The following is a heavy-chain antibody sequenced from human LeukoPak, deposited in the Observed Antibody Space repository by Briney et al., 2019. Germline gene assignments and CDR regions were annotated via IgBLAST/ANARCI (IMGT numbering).Heavy chain of an antibody. J-gene: IGHJ4*02. CDR3: ARALGAARIDY. Sequence: PGGSLRLSCAASGFTVSSNYMSWVRQAPGKGLEWVSVIYSGGSTYYEDSVQGRFTISRDNTKNRLHIQMNSLRAEDTAVYYCARALGAARIDYWGQGTLVTVFS. CDR1: GFTVSSNY. CDR2: IYSGGST. V-gene: IGHV3-53*01. D-gene: IGHD6-6*01.